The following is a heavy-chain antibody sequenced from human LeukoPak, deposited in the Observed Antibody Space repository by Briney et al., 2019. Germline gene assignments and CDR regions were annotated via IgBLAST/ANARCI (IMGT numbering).Heavy chain of an antibody. V-gene: IGHV4-31*03. D-gene: IGHD1-1*01. Sequence: PSETLSLTCKVSGASINSGNYYWTWIRQHPGKGPESIRLIRHSGTIYYTPSLTSRTTILVDATKNQFSLIITSLTDADPAVYYGAGGNDDSNIHHWGQGTLVTVSS. CDR3: AGGNDDSNIHH. CDR2: IRHSGTI. CDR1: GASINSGNYY. J-gene: IGHJ1*01.